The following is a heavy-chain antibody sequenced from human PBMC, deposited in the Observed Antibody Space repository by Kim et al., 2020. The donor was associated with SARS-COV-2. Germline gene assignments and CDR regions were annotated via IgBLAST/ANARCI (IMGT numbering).Heavy chain of an antibody. D-gene: IGHD4-17*01. CDR2: DGSGK. V-gene: IGHV3-7*01. CDR3: ARGVTNDY. Sequence: DGSGKNPVDSVKGRFTISRDKTQNSMYLQMNGVGVEDTAVYYCARGVTNDYWGQGTLVIVSS. J-gene: IGHJ4*02.